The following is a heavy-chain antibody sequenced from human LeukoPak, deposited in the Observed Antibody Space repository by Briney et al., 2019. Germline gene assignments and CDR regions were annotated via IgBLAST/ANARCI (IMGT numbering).Heavy chain of an antibody. CDR2: ISYDGSNK. V-gene: IGHV3-30*18. CDR1: GFTFSSYG. J-gene: IGHJ4*02. CDR3: AKDHHRDGYNGPFDY. D-gene: IGHD5-24*01. Sequence: GRSLRLSCAASGFTFSSYGMHWVRQAPGKGLEWVAVISYDGSNKYYADSVKGRFTISRDNSKNTLYLQMNSLRAEDTAVYYCAKDHHRDGYNGPFDYWGQGTLVTVSS.